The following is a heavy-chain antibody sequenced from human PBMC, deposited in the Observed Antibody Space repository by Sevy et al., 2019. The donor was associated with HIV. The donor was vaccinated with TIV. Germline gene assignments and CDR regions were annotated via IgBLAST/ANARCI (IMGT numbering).Heavy chain of an antibody. CDR2: IKEDGSDK. V-gene: IGHV3-7*01. J-gene: IGHJ6*04. CDR3: ARWDV. Sequence: GESLKISCAASGFTFSSYWMNWVRQAPGKGLEWVANIKEDGSDKYYVDSVKGGFTISRDNAQNSLYLEMNSLRAEDTAVYYCARWDVWGKGTTVTVSS. CDR1: GFTFSSYW.